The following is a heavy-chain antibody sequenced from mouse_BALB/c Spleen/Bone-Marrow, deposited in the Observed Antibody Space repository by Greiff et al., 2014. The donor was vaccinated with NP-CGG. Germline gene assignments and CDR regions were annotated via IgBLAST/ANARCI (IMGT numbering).Heavy chain of an antibody. CDR2: ISYSGNA. Sequence: VQLKDSGLSLVKPSQTLSLTCSVTGDSITSSYWNWIRKFPGNKLEYMGYISYSGNAYYNPSLKSRISLTRDTSKNQYYLQLNSVTTEDTATYFCARGNGYHFDYWGQGTTLTVSS. V-gene: IGHV3-8*02. D-gene: IGHD1-2*01. CDR3: ARGNGYHFDY. J-gene: IGHJ2*01. CDR1: GDSITSSY.